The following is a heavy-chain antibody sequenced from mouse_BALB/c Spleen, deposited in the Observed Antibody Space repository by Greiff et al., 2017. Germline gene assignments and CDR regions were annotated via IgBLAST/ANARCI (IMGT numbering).Heavy chain of an antibody. CDR3: AREVCRYGTRAMDY. D-gene: IGHD2-14*01. CDR1: GFNIKDTY. CDR2: IDPANGNT. V-gene: IGHV14-3*02. Sequence: VQLQQSGAELAKPGASVKLSCTASGFNIKDTYMHWVKQRPEQGLEWIGRIDPANGNTKYDPKFQGKATITADTSSNTAYLQLSSLTSEDTAVYSCAREVCRYGTRAMDYWGQGTSVTVSS. J-gene: IGHJ4*01.